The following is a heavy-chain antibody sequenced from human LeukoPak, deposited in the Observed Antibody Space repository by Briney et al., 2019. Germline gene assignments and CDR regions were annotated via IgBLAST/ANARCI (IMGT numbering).Heavy chain of an antibody. Sequence: ASVKVSCKTSGYAFTGYYIHWVRQAPGQGLEWMGIINPSGGSTSYAQKFQGRVTLTRDTSTSTVYMELSSLRSEDTAVYYCARAIGFWSGNDYWGQGTLVTVSS. J-gene: IGHJ4*02. V-gene: IGHV1-46*01. CDR2: INPSGGST. D-gene: IGHD3-3*01. CDR1: GYAFTGYY. CDR3: ARAIGFWSGNDY.